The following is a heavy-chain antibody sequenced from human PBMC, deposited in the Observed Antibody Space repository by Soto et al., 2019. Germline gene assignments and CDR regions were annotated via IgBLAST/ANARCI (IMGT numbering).Heavy chain of an antibody. J-gene: IGHJ4*02. V-gene: IGHV3-23*01. CDR3: AKDLSGTYYDFDY. CDR1: GFTFSTYA. Sequence: ALSLRLSCAASGFTFSTYAMSWVRQATGKGLEWVSVIGGSGGDTYHADSVKGLFTISRDNSKNTLYLQMNSLRAEDTADYYCAKDLSGTYYDFDYWGQGTLVTVSS. D-gene: IGHD1-26*01. CDR2: IGGSGGDT.